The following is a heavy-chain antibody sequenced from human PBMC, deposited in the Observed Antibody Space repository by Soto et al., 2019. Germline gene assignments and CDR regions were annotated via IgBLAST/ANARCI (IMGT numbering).Heavy chain of an antibody. CDR1: GYTFTTYA. J-gene: IGHJ4*02. CDR2: INAGNGHT. Sequence: QVQLVQSGAEEKKPGASVKVSCKASGYTFTTYAMHWVRQAPGQRLEWMGWINAGNGHTKYSQKFQGRVTITRDTSASTSYMVLNSLRSEATAVYYCARVKGDLPGWVVYYWGQGTLGTVAS. V-gene: IGHV1-3*05. D-gene: IGHD3-16*01. CDR3: ARVKGDLPGWVVYY.